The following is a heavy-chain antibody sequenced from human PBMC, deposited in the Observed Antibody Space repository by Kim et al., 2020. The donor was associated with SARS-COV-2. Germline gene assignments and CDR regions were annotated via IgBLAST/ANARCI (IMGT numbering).Heavy chain of an antibody. CDR3: ARVTNYETFDI. V-gene: IGHV4-4*07. CDR1: GGSISNYY. Sequence: SETLSLTCTVSGGSISNYYWSWIRQPAGKGLEWIGRVYTGGSPNYNPSLKSRVTMSIDTSKNQFSLKLYSVTAADTAVYYCARVTNYETFDIWGQGTMVTVSS. J-gene: IGHJ3*02. CDR2: VYTGGSP. D-gene: IGHD4-4*01.